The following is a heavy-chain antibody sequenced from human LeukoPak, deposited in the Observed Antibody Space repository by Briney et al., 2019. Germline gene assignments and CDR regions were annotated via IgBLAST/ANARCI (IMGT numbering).Heavy chain of an antibody. D-gene: IGHD5-24*01. J-gene: IGHJ4*02. V-gene: IGHV3-74*01. Sequence: GGSLRLSCAASGFTVSSNYMSWVRQAPGKGLVWLSHIKFDGSSTNYADSVKGRFTISRDNAKNTLYLQMNSLRAEDTAVYYCARTGYYNGHDFWGQGTLVTVSP. CDR2: IKFDGSST. CDR1: GFTVSSNY. CDR3: ARTGYYNGHDF.